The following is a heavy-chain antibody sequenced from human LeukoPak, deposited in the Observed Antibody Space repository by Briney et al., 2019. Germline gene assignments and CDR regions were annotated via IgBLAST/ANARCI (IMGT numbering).Heavy chain of an antibody. Sequence: GGSLRLSCAASGFTFSSYAMSWVRQAPGKGLEWVSSISSSSSSIHNLDSVKGRFTISRDNTKNSLLLQMDSLRAEDTAVYYCARDQGSGWGADYYGMDVWGQGTTVTVSS. CDR1: GFTFSSYA. V-gene: IGHV3-21*01. CDR2: ISSSSSSI. CDR3: ARDQGSGWGADYYGMDV. D-gene: IGHD6-19*01. J-gene: IGHJ6*02.